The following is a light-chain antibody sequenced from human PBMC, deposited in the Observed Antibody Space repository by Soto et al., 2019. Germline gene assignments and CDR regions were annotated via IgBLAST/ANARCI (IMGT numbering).Light chain of an antibody. Sequence: DIQMTQSPSTLSGPVGDRVTITCRASQTISSWLAWYQQKPGKAPKLLIYKASTLKSGVPSRFSGSGSGTEFTLTISSLQPDDFATFYCQQYSTYSRAFGQGTKVDIK. J-gene: IGKJ1*01. CDR1: QTISSW. CDR3: QQYSTYSRA. CDR2: KAS. V-gene: IGKV1-5*03.